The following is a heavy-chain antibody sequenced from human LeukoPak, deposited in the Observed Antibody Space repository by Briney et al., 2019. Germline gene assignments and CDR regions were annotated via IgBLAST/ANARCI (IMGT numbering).Heavy chain of an antibody. D-gene: IGHD3-10*01. Sequence: SETLSLTCAVYGGSFSGYYWSWIRQPPGKGLEWIGEINHSGSTNYNPSLRSRVTISLDTSRNQFSLKLNSVTAADTAVYYCSKSNGYGLVDIWGQGPMVTVSS. CDR2: INHSGST. CDR3: SKSNGYGLVDI. J-gene: IGHJ3*02. CDR1: GGSFSGYY. V-gene: IGHV4-34*01.